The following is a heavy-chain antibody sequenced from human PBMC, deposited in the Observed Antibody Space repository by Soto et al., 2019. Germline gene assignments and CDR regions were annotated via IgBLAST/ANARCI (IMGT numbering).Heavy chain of an antibody. CDR1: GFSFSNYD. CDR2: ISSGGST. Sequence: SGGSLRLSCAASGFSFSNYDMNWVSQTPVKGLEWVSYISSGGSTYYADSVKGRFTISRDNSKNTLYLQMNSLRAEDTAVYYCAKDGLGAYSYGSYYFDYWGQGTLVTVSS. J-gene: IGHJ4*02. CDR3: AKDGLGAYSYGSYYFDY. V-gene: IGHV3-23*01. D-gene: IGHD5-18*01.